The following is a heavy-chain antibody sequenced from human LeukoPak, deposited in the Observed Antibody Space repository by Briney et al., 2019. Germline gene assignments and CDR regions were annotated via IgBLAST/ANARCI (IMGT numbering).Heavy chain of an antibody. V-gene: IGHV3-30*04. CDR1: GFTFSMYS. Sequence: PGGSLRLSCAASGFTFSMYSIHWVRQAPGKGLEWVAVISDDGSNKYYAESVKGRFTISRDNSKNTLYLQMNSLRAEDTAVYYCARDYYDGMDVWGQGTTVTVSS. J-gene: IGHJ6*02. CDR3: ARDYYDGMDV. CDR2: ISDDGSNK.